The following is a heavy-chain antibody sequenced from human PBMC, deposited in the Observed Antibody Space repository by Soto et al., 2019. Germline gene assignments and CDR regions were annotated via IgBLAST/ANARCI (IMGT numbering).Heavy chain of an antibody. Sequence: DSVKVSCKASGYSLTNYYIHWVRQAPGQGLEWMAIINPLPTSGSTNYAQKFQGRVTVTRDTSTSTVYLELSSLRSGDTAVYYCARDLAAAAYWGQGTQVTVSS. CDR3: ARDLAAAAY. CDR2: INPLPTSGST. V-gene: IGHV1-46*01. CDR1: GYSLTNYY. J-gene: IGHJ4*02. D-gene: IGHD6-13*01.